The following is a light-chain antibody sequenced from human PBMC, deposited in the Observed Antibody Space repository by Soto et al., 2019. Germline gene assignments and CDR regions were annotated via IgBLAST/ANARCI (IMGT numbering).Light chain of an antibody. CDR1: SSNIGAGYD. CDR2: GNS. V-gene: IGLV1-40*01. CDR3: RSYDSSLSGYV. Sequence: QSVLTQPPSVSGAPGQRVTISCTGSSSNIGAGYDVHWYQQLPGTAPKLLIYGNSNRPSGVPDRFSGSKSGTSASLAITGLQAEDEADYYCRSYDSSLSGYVFGTGPKLTVL. J-gene: IGLJ1*01.